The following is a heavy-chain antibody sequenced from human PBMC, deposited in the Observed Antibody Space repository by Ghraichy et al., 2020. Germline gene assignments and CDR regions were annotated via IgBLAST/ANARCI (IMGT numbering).Heavy chain of an antibody. CDR2: INHSGST. J-gene: IGHJ3*02. D-gene: IGHD4-17*01. CDR1: GGSFSGYY. Sequence: SETLSLTCAVYGGSFSGYYWSWIRQPPGKGLEWIGEINHSGSTNYNPSLKSRVTISVDTSKNQFSLKLSSVTAADTAVYYCARTITVTTEPDAFDIWGQGTMVTVSS. V-gene: IGHV4-34*01. CDR3: ARTITVTTEPDAFDI.